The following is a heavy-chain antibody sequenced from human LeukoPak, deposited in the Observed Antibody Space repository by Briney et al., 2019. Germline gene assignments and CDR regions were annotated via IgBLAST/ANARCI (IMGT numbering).Heavy chain of an antibody. CDR3: PRGTASGYSYGYGLY. Sequence: ASVKVSCKASGYTFTSYGISWVRQAPGRGLEWMGWISAYNGNTNYAQKLQGRVTMTTDTSTSTAYMELRSLRSDDTAVYYCPRGTASGYSYGYGLYWGQGTLVTVSS. CDR1: GYTFTSYG. CDR2: ISAYNGNT. V-gene: IGHV1-18*04. J-gene: IGHJ4*02. D-gene: IGHD5-18*01.